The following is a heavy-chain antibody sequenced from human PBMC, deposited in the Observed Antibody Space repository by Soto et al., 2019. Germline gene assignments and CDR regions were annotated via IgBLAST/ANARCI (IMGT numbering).Heavy chain of an antibody. J-gene: IGHJ4*02. D-gene: IGHD6-13*01. Sequence: QVQLVESGGGVVQPGRSLRLSCAASGFTFSSYAMHWVRQAPGKGLEWVAVISNDGNNKYSVDSVKGRFILSRDNSKNTLYLQMNGLRPDDTTVYYCAKDGGTAGTFDYWGQGTLVTVSS. CDR2: ISNDGNNK. CDR3: AKDGGTAGTFDY. V-gene: IGHV3-30*18. CDR1: GFTFSSYA.